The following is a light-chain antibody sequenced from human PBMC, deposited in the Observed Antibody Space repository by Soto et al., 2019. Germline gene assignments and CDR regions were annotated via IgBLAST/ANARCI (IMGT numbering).Light chain of an antibody. J-gene: IGKJ4*01. CDR2: GAS. CDR3: QHYNNLWG. V-gene: IGKV3-15*01. CDR1: QSVRSN. Sequence: EIVMTQSPATLSVSPGERVTLSCRASQSVRSNLAWYQQKPGQVPRFLIYGASTRAIGIPDRFSGSGSGTEFTLTISSLQSEDFAVYYCQHYNNLWGFGGGTKVEIK.